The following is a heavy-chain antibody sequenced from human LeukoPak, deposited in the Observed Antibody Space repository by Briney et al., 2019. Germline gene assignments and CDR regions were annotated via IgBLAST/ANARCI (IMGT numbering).Heavy chain of an antibody. CDR1: GYTFTQFA. CDR3: ASGVTAESHYYYGMDV. J-gene: IGHJ6*02. D-gene: IGHD2-21*02. V-gene: IGHV1-69*13. CDR2: VIPIFGTA. Sequence: SVKVSCKTSGYTFTQFAINWMRQAPGQGLEWMGGVIPIFGTANYAQKFQGRVTITADESTSTAYMELSSLRSEDTAVYYCASGVTAESHYYYGMDVWGQGTTVTVSS.